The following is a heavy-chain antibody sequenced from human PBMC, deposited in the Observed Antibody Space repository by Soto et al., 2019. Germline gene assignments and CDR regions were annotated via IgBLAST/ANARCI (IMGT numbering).Heavy chain of an antibody. Sequence: PGESLKISCQGSGYSFTSYWIGWVRQMPGKGLEWMGIIYPGDSDTRYSPSFQGQVTISADKSISTAYLQWSSLKASDTAMYYCASLEDYYDSSGYYSSYWGQGTLVTVSS. CDR3: ASLEDYYDSSGYYSSY. CDR1: GYSFTSYW. J-gene: IGHJ4*02. CDR2: IYPGDSDT. V-gene: IGHV5-51*01. D-gene: IGHD3-22*01.